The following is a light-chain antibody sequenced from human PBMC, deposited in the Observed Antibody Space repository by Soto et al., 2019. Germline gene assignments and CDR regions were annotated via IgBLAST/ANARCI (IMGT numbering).Light chain of an antibody. CDR3: QQYYSYPRT. Sequence: DIQMTQSPSSLSASVGDRVPITCQATQDISHLLNCFQQKPGKAPKLLIYDASTLQSGVPSRFSGSGSGTDFPLTLSCLQSEDFATYYFQQYYSYPRTFGQGTKVDNK. J-gene: IGKJ1*01. CDR1: QDISHL. V-gene: IGKV1-16*01. CDR2: DAS.